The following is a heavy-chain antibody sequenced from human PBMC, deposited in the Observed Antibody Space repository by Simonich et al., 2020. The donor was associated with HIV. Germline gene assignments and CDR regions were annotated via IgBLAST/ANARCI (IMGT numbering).Heavy chain of an antibody. D-gene: IGHD2-8*01. CDR2: INPNSGDT. J-gene: IGHJ6*03. Sequence: QVQLVQSGAEVKKPGASMKVSCKASGYTFNGYYLHWVRQAPGQGLEWMGRINPNSGDTNIAQKFTGRVTMTRDTSINTAYMELGGLSSDDTAVYYCARDRGYCASGVCYHYYMDVWGRGTTVTVSS. CDR1: GYTFNGYY. V-gene: IGHV1-2*06. CDR3: ARDRGYCASGVCYHYYMDV.